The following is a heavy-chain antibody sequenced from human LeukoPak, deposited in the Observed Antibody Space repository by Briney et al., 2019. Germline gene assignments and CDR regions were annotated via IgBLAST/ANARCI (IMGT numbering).Heavy chain of an antibody. J-gene: IGHJ4*02. V-gene: IGHV4-39*07. Sequence: PSETLSLTCTVSGGSISSSSYYWGWIRQPPGKGLEWIGSIYYSGSTYYNLSLKSRVTISVDTSKNQFSLKLSSVTAADTAVYYCARDFPSESSSWFDYWGQGTLVTVSS. CDR2: IYYSGST. CDR1: GGSISSSSYY. D-gene: IGHD6-13*01. CDR3: ARDFPSESSSWFDY.